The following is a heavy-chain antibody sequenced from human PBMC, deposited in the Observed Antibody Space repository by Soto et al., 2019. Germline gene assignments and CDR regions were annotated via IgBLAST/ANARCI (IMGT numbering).Heavy chain of an antibody. V-gene: IGHV1-69*08. CDR2: IIPILGIA. J-gene: IGHJ5*02. CDR3: ARDFQWFGELNFDP. D-gene: IGHD3-10*01. Sequence: QVQLVQSGAEVKKPGSSVKVSCKASGGTFSSYTISWVRQAPGQGLEWMGRIIPILGIANYAQKFQGRVTITADKSTSTAYMELSSLRSEDTAVYYCARDFQWFGELNFDPWGQGTLVTVSS. CDR1: GGTFSSYT.